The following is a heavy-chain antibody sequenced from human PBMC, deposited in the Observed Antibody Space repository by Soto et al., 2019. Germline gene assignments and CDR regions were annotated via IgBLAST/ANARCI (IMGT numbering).Heavy chain of an antibody. CDR3: ARSRRFLERLITPPDY. CDR1: GGTFSSYT. CDR2: IIPILGKA. V-gene: IGHV1-69*02. Sequence: QVQLVQSGAEVKKPGSSGKVSCKASGGTFSSYTISWVRQAPGQGLEWMGRIIPILGKANYAQKFQGRVTITADKSTSTAYMELSSLRSEDTAVYYCARSRRFLERLITPPDYWGQGTLVTVSS. J-gene: IGHJ4*02. D-gene: IGHD3-3*01.